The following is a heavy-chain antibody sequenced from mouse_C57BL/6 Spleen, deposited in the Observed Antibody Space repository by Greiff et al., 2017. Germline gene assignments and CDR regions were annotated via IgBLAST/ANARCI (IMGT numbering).Heavy chain of an antibody. D-gene: IGHD2-4*01. J-gene: IGHJ4*01. V-gene: IGHV1-15*01. Sequence: VQLQESGAELVRPGASVTLSCTASGYTFTDYEMHWVKQTPVHGLEWIGAIDPETGGTAYYQKFKGKAILTADNSSSPAYMELRSLPSDDSAGYYCTRYPINKYAMDYWGQGTSVTVSS. CDR2: IDPETGGT. CDR1: GYTFTDYE. CDR3: TRYPINKYAMDY.